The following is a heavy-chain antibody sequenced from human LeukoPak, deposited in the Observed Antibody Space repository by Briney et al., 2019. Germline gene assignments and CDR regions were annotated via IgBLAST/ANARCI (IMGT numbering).Heavy chain of an antibody. CDR1: GFTFSDYY. CDR2: ISSSGTTI. D-gene: IGHD1-20*01. Sequence: SGGSLRLSCAASGFTFSDYYMSWIRQAPGKGLEWLSYISSSGTTIYYADSVKGRFTISRDNAKNSLYLQMNSLRAEDTAVYYCARKGYNWNDDYWGQGILVTVSS. CDR3: ARKGYNWNDDY. J-gene: IGHJ4*02. V-gene: IGHV3-11*01.